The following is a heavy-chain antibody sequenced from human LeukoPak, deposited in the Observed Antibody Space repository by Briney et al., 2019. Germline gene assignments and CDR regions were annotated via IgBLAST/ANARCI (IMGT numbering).Heavy chain of an antibody. D-gene: IGHD3-3*01. CDR1: RITFTYW. Sequence: GGSLRLSCAASRITFTYWMSWVRQAPGKGLEWVANIKQDGSVKYYVDPVKGRFTISRDNAKKSLFLQMNSLRAEDTAVYYCASSFSDDFWSGHFWGQGTLVTVSS. J-gene: IGHJ4*02. CDR3: ASSFSDDFWSGHF. V-gene: IGHV3-7*01. CDR2: IKQDGSVK.